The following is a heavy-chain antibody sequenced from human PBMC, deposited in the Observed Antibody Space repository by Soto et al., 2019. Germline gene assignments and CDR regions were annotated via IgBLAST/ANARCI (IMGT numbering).Heavy chain of an antibody. J-gene: IGHJ4*02. CDR3: AKDFRAFDY. Sequence: GGSLRLSCAASEFTFSNYAMSWVRQAPGKGLEWVAVISYDGSNKYYADSVKGRFTISRDNSKNTLYLQMNSLRAEDTAVYYCAKDFRAFDYWGQGTLVTVSS. CDR1: EFTFSNYA. V-gene: IGHV3-30*18. CDR2: ISYDGSNK.